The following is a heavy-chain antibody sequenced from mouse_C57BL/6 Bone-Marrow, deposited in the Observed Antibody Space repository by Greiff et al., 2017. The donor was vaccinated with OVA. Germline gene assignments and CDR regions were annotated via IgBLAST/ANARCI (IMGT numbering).Heavy chain of an antibody. J-gene: IGHJ4*01. V-gene: IGHV1-82*01. Sequence: QVQLQQSGPELVKPGASVKISCKASGYAFSSSWMNWVKQRPGKGLEWIGRIYPGDGDTNYNGKFKGKATLTTDKSSSTAYMQLSSLTSEDSAVYFCARWTSQAQDAMDYWGQGTSVTVSS. D-gene: IGHD3-2*02. CDR1: GYAFSSSW. CDR2: IYPGDGDT. CDR3: ARWTSQAQDAMDY.